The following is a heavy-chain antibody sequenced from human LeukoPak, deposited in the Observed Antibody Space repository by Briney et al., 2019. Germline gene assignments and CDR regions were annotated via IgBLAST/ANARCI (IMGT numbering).Heavy chain of an antibody. CDR1: GYTFSDYY. D-gene: IGHD1-1*01. J-gene: IGHJ4*02. CDR3: ARDFSTSSNWELDY. V-gene: IGHV1-2*02. Sequence: AASVKVSCKASGYTFSDYYTHWVRQAPGQGLEWMGWINPNSGGTRYAQQFQGRVTMTRDTSIGTVYMELSTLRSDDTAVYYCARDFSTSSNWELDYWGQGTLVTVSS. CDR2: INPNSGGT.